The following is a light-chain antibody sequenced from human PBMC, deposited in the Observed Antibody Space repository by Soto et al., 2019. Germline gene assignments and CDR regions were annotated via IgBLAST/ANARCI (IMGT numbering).Light chain of an antibody. CDR3: QQYNSWPLP. CDR2: DIF. CDR1: QSVGSD. V-gene: IGKV3D-15*01. Sequence: EMVMTQSPATLSVSPGERATLSFRARQSVGSDVAWYQQKPCQAPSLVIYDIFPRATGVPHRISGSGSGTEFTLTLSSLQSEDFAVYYCQQYNSWPLPFGGGPKVEI. J-gene: IGKJ4*01.